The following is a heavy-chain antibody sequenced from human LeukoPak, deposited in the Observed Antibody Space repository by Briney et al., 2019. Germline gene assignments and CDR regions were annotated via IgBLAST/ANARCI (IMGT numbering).Heavy chain of an antibody. CDR1: GFTFSFYG. Sequence: GTSLRLSCAASGFTFSFYGIHWVRQAPGKGLEWVAVVWFDGTNKYYADSVKGRFTISRDNSKNTVYLQMNSLRADDTAVYYCARDRVTKQAPPGYWGQGTLVTVSS. D-gene: IGHD2-8*01. J-gene: IGHJ4*02. V-gene: IGHV3-33*08. CDR3: ARDRVTKQAPPGY. CDR2: VWFDGTNK.